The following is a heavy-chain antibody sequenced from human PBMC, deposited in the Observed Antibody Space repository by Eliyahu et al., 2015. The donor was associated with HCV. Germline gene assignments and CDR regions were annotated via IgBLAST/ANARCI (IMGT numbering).Heavy chain of an antibody. CDR3: ARGSYDFWSGYYSRVRFDY. Sequence: QVQLQESGPGLVKPSETLSLTCTVXGGSISSYYWSWIRQPPGKGLEWIGYIYYSGSTNYNPSLKSRVTISVDTSKNQFSLKLSSVTAADTAVYYCARGSYDFWSGYYSRVRFDYWGQGTLVTVSS. CDR2: IYYSGST. D-gene: IGHD3-3*01. CDR1: GGSISSYY. J-gene: IGHJ4*02. V-gene: IGHV4-59*01.